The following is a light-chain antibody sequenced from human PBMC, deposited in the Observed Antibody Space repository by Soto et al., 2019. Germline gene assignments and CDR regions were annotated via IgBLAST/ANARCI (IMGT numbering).Light chain of an antibody. Sequence: EIVLTQSPGTLSLSPGERATLSCRASQSVSSSYLAWYQQKPGQAPRLLIYGASSRATGIPDRFSGSGSGTDFTLTISRLEPEDCAVSYCQQYGSSPTFGGGTKVEIK. J-gene: IGKJ4*01. CDR2: GAS. V-gene: IGKV3-20*01. CDR1: QSVSSSY. CDR3: QQYGSSPT.